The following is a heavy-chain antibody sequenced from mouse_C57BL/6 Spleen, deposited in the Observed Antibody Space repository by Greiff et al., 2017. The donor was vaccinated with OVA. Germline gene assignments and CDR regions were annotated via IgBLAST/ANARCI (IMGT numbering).Heavy chain of an antibody. CDR2: ISYDGSN. Sequence: EVQLVESGPGLVKPSQSLSLTCSVTGYSITSGYYWNWIRQFPGNKLEWMGYISYDGSNNYNPSLKNRISITRDTSKHQFFLKLNSVTTEDTATYYCARGGYYYYGISPWFAYWGQGTLVTVSA. J-gene: IGHJ3*01. CDR3: ARGGYYYYGISPWFAY. D-gene: IGHD1-1*01. CDR1: GYSITSGYY. V-gene: IGHV3-6*01.